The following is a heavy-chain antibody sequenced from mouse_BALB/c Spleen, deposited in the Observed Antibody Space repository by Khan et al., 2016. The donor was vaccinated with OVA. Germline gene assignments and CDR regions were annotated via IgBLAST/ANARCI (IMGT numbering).Heavy chain of an antibody. CDR2: ISYSGST. Sequence: EVKLLESGPSLVKPSQTLSLTCSVTGDSITSGYWNWIRKFPGNKLEYMGYISYSGSTYYNPSLKSRISITRDASKNQYYLQLNSVTAEGTATYYCARCNDRYDGYFDYWGQGTTLTVSS. J-gene: IGHJ2*01. V-gene: IGHV3-8*02. CDR3: ARCNDRYDGYFDY. CDR1: GDSITSGY. D-gene: IGHD2-14*01.